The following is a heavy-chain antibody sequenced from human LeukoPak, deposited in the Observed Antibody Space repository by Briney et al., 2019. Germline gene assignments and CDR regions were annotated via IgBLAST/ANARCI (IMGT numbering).Heavy chain of an antibody. D-gene: IGHD3-16*01. J-gene: IGHJ4*02. CDR1: GFNLDDYG. CDR2: LRGDGET. Sequence: GGSLRLSFAGSGFNLDDYGMTWVRQVPGKGLEWVSSLRGDGETFYADSVKGRFTLSRDDSRNTVYLQLNNLRVEDTAVYYCAKANWVSSADAVWWGQGTLVTVSS. CDR3: AKANWVSSADAVW. V-gene: IGHV3-23*01.